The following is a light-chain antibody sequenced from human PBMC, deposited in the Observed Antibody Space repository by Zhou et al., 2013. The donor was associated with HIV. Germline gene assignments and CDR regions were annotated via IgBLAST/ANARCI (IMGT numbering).Light chain of an antibody. V-gene: IGLV1-40*01. Sequence: QSVLTQPPSVSGAPGQRVTISCTGSSSNIGAGYGVHWYQQLPGTAPKLLIYGNNNRPSGVPDRFSGSKSGTSASLAITGLQAEDEADYYCCSYAATYIFGTGTTVTVL. CDR3: CSYAATYI. CDR1: SSNIGAGYG. J-gene: IGLJ1*01. CDR2: GNN.